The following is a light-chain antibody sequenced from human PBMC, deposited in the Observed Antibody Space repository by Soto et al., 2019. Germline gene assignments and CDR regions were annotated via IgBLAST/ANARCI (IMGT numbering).Light chain of an antibody. CDR2: GAS. CDR3: QQYNYWPVT. Sequence: EIVMTQSPATLAVSPGETTRLSCRASQSINSDVAWYQQKLGQTPRLLIHGASTRATGIAARFSGSGSGTEFTLTTSGLQSEDFATYYCQQYNYWPVTFGGGTKVEIK. J-gene: IGKJ4*01. V-gene: IGKV3-15*01. CDR1: QSINSD.